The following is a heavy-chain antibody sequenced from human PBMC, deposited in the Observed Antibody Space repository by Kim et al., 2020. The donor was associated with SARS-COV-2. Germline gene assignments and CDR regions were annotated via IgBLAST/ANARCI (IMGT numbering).Heavy chain of an antibody. J-gene: IGHJ3*02. CDR1: GGSISSYY. V-gene: IGHV4-59*13. Sequence: SETLSLTCTVSGGSISSYYWSWIRQPPGKGLEWIGYIYYSGSTNYNPSLKSRVTISVDTSKNQFSLKLSSVTAADTAVYYCARAQGYCSGGSCYLDAFD. CDR2: IYYSGST. CDR3: ARAQGYCSGGSCYLDAFD. D-gene: IGHD2-15*01.